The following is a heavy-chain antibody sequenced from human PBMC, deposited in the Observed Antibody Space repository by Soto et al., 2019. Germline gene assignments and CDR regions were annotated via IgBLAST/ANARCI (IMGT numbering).Heavy chain of an antibody. CDR3: ARDGPTVTTIAH. CDR1: GYTFTGYY. Sequence: ASVKVSCKASGYTFTGYYMDWVRQAPGQGLEWMGIINPSGGSTSYAQKFQGRVTMTRDTSTSTVYMELSSLRSEDTAVYYCARDGPTVTTIAHWGQGTLVTVSS. J-gene: IGHJ4*02. CDR2: INPSGGST. V-gene: IGHV1-46*03. D-gene: IGHD4-17*01.